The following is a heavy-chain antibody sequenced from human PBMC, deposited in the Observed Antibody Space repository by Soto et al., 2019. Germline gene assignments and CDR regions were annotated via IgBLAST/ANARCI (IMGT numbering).Heavy chain of an antibody. CDR3: ARMPIRNIVVVVAAPYYYYMDV. Sequence: GGSLRLSCAASGFTFSSYSMNWVRQAPGKGLEWVSYISSSSSTIYYADSVKGRFTISRDNAKNSLYLQMNSLRAEDTAVYYCARMPIRNIVVVVAAPYYYYMDVWGKGTTVTVSS. CDR2: ISSSSSTI. CDR1: GFTFSSYS. V-gene: IGHV3-48*01. J-gene: IGHJ6*03. D-gene: IGHD2-15*01.